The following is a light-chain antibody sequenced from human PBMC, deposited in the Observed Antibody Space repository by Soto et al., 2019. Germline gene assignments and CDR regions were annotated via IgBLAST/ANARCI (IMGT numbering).Light chain of an antibody. CDR3: QQYSSPPWT. V-gene: IGKV1-16*02. J-gene: IGKJ1*01. CDR1: QDISNF. CDR2: GAS. Sequence: DIQLTQSPSSLSASVGDRVIITCRASQDISNFLAWFQQKPGKAPKSLMYGASTLQSGVPSQFSGSGSGTVFTLTISSLQPEDFATYYCQQYSSPPWTFGQGTKVELK.